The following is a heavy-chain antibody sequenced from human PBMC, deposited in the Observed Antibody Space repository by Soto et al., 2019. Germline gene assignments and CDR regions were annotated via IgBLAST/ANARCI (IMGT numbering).Heavy chain of an antibody. CDR1: GGSFSGYY. V-gene: IGHV4-34*01. J-gene: IGHJ5*02. D-gene: IGHD3-22*01. Sequence: QVHLQQWGAGLLKPSETLSLTCAVFGGSFSGYYWSWIRQPPGKGLEWIGEINHSGSTNYNPSLKSRVTISVDKSKNQFSRKLSSVTAADTAVYYCARVRYYSDSRGNWFDPWGQGTLVTVSS. CDR3: ARVRYYSDSRGNWFDP. CDR2: INHSGST.